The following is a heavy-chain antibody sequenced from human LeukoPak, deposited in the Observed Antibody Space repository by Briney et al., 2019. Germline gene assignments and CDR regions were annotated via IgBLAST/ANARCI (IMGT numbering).Heavy chain of an antibody. D-gene: IGHD4-17*01. CDR3: ARDMTTVTILAY. CDR2: ISAYNGNT. Sequence: ASVKVSCKASGYIFTGHYMNWVRQAPGQGLEWMGWISAYNGNTNYAQKLQGRVTMTTDTSTSTAYMELRSLRSDDTAVYYCARDMTTVTILAYWGQGTLVTVSS. V-gene: IGHV1-18*04. J-gene: IGHJ4*02. CDR1: GYIFTGHY.